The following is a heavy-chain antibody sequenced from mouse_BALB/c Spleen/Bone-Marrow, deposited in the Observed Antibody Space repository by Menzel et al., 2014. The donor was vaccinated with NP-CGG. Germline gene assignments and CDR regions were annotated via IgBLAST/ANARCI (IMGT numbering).Heavy chain of an antibody. CDR1: GYTSTSYW. J-gene: IGHJ3*01. V-gene: IGHV1-7*01. D-gene: IGHD2-2*01. Sequence: QVQLQQPGAELAKPGASVKMSCKASGYTSTSYWMHWVKPRPGQGLEWIGYINPSTGYTEYNQKFKDKATLTADKSSSTAYMQLSSLTSEDSAVYYCARSRDGYDSFAYWGQGTLVTVSA. CDR2: INPSTGYT. CDR3: ARSRDGYDSFAY.